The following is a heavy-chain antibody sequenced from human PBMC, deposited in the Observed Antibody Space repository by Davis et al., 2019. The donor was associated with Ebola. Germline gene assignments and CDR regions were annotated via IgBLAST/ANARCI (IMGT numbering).Heavy chain of an antibody. J-gene: IGHJ4*02. CDR1: GFTFSSYA. D-gene: IGHD2-15*01. CDR3: ANSGYCSGGSCYLLTFDY. CDR2: ISGSGGST. V-gene: IGHV3-23*01. Sequence: GEFLKISCAASGFTFSSYAMSWVRQAPGKGLEWVSAISGSGGSTYYADSVKGRFTISRDNSKNTLYLQMNSLRAEDTAVYYCANSGYCSGGSCYLLTFDYWGQGTLVTVSS.